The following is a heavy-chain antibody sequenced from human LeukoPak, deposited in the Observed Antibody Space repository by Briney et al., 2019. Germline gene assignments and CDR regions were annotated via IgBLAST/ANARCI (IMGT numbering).Heavy chain of an antibody. J-gene: IGHJ6*03. CDR3: ALSYYYYYMDV. Sequence: PSETLSLTCTVSGGSIRSGSYYWSWIRQPAGKGLEWIGRIYTSGSTNYNPSLKSRVTISVDTSKNQFSLKLSSVTAADTAVYYCALSYYYYYMDVWGKGTTVTVSS. CDR2: IYTSGST. V-gene: IGHV4-61*02. CDR1: GGSIRSGSYY.